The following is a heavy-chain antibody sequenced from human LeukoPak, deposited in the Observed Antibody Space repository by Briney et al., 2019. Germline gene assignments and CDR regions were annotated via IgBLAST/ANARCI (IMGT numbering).Heavy chain of an antibody. CDR2: LYSGGST. CDR3: ARALTVTTTFDY. Sequence: GGSLRLSCAASGFTFSSYAMSWVRQAPGKGLEWVSALYSGGSTYYADSVKGRFIISRDDSKNTLYLQMNSLRAEDTAVYFCARALTVTTTFDYWGQGTLVTVSS. CDR1: GFTFSSYA. J-gene: IGHJ4*02. D-gene: IGHD4-11*01. V-gene: IGHV3-23*05.